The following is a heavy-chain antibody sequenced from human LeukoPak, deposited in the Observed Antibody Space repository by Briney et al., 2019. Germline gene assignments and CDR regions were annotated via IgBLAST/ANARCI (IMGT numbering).Heavy chain of an antibody. D-gene: IGHD3-9*01. CDR1: GGSISSSSYY. CDR3: ARVGAKLTGVGWFFDL. J-gene: IGHJ2*01. Sequence: SETLSLTCTVSGGSISSSSYYWGWIRQPPGKGLEWIGSIYYSGSTYYNPSLKSRVTISVDTSKNQFSLNLSSVTAADTAVYYCARVGAKLTGVGWFFDLWGRGTLVTVSS. V-gene: IGHV4-39*07. CDR2: IYYSGST.